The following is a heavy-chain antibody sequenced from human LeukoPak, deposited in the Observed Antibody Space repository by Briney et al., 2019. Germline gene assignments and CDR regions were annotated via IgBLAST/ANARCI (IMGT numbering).Heavy chain of an antibody. CDR1: GGSISSYY. D-gene: IGHD1-1*01. V-gene: IGHV4-59*01. CDR3: ARDGNEGYFDY. Sequence: SEALSLTCTVSGGSISSYYWSWIRQPPGKGLEWIGYIYYSGSTNYNPSLKSRVTISVDTSKNQFSLKLSSVTAADTAVYYCARDGNEGYFDYWGQGTLVTVSS. CDR2: IYYSGST. J-gene: IGHJ4*02.